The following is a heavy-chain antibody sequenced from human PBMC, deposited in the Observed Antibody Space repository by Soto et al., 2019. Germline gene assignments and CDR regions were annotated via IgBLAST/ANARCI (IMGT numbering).Heavy chain of an antibody. V-gene: IGHV1-69*04. Sequence: SVKVSCKASGGTFSSYTISWVRQAPGQGLEWMGRIIPILGIANYAQKFQGRVTITADKSTSTAYMELSSLISEDTAVYYCAREDIVATVNYYYYYMDVWGKGTTVTVSS. CDR2: IIPILGIA. D-gene: IGHD5-12*01. CDR1: GGTFSSYT. CDR3: AREDIVATVNYYYYYMDV. J-gene: IGHJ6*03.